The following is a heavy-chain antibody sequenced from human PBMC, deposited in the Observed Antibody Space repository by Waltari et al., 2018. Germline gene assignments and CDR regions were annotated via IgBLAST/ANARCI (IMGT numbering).Heavy chain of an antibody. CDR1: GFTFRTNC. V-gene: IGHV3-53*01. CDR3: AKQSPSYTRGWYPLES. CDR2: IYRGGNT. Sequence: EVQLVESGGNLIQPGGSLRLSCAASGFTFRTNCISWVRQAPGKGLEWVSIIYRGGNTYYAGSVKGRFTISRDNYKNMVYLEMSSLRAEDTAVYYCAKQSPSYTRGWYPLESWGPGTRVTVSP. D-gene: IGHD6-19*01. J-gene: IGHJ4*02.